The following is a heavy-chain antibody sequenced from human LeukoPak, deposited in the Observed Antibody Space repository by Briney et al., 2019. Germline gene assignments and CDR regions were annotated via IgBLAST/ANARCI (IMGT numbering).Heavy chain of an antibody. D-gene: IGHD4-17*01. CDR1: GFTFSSYG. V-gene: IGHV3-30*02. Sequence: AGGSLRLSCAASGFTFSSYGMHWVRQAPGKRLEWVAFIRYDGSNKYYADSVKGRFTISRDNSKNTLYLQMNSLRAEDTAVYYCATSYSDYGDSPGAVDYWGQGTLVTVSS. J-gene: IGHJ4*02. CDR2: IRYDGSNK. CDR3: ATSYSDYGDSPGAVDY.